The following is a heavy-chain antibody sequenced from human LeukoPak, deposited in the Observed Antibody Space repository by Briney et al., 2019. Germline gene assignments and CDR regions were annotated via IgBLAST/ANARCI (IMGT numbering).Heavy chain of an antibody. CDR2: INSDGSST. J-gene: IGHJ6*03. D-gene: IGHD3-3*01. Sequence: PGGSLRLSRAASGFTFSSYWMHWVRQAPGKGLVWVSRINSDGSSTSYADSVKGRFTISRDNAKNTLYLQMNSLRAEDTAVYYCARGGLLFRYYMDVWGKGTTVTVSS. V-gene: IGHV3-74*01. CDR3: ARGGLLFRYYMDV. CDR1: GFTFSSYW.